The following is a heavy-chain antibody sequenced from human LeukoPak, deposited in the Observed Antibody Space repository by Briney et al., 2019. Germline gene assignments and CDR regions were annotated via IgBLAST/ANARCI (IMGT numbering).Heavy chain of an antibody. D-gene: IGHD3-10*01. CDR3: ARDSYYYGSGSPYFDY. J-gene: IGHJ4*02. CDR1: GGSISSYY. V-gene: IGHV4-4*07. Sequence: SETLSLTCTVSGGSISSYYWSWIRQPAGKGLEWIGRIYTSGSTNYNPSLKSRVTISVDASKNQFSLKLSSVTAADTAVYYCARDSYYYGSGSPYFDYWGQGTLVTVSS. CDR2: IYTSGST.